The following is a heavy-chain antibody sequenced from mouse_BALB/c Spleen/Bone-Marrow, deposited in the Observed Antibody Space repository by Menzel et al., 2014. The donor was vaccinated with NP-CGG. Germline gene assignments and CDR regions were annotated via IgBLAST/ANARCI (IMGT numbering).Heavy chain of an antibody. Sequence: EVKLVESGGGLVQPGDSLRLSCATSGFTFTDYYMTWVRQPPGKALEWLGFIRNKANGYTTVYSLSVRGRFTISRDNSQSILYLQMNTLRAEDSATYYCARDMGLLRFDYWGQGTLVTVSA. CDR2: IRNKANGYTT. D-gene: IGHD2-3*01. CDR1: GFTFTDYY. CDR3: ARDMGLLRFDY. J-gene: IGHJ3*01. V-gene: IGHV7-3*02.